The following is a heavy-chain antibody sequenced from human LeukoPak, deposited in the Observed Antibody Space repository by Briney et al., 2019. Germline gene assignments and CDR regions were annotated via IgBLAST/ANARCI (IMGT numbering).Heavy chain of an antibody. Sequence: SETLSLTCTVSGGSISSYYWSWIRQPPGKGLEWIGYIYYSGGTNYNPSLKSRVTISVDTSKNQFSLKLSSVTAADTAVYYCARAGVATITVDYWGQGTLVTVSS. CDR1: GGSISSYY. J-gene: IGHJ4*02. D-gene: IGHD5-12*01. CDR3: ARAGVATITVDY. CDR2: IYYSGGT. V-gene: IGHV4-59*01.